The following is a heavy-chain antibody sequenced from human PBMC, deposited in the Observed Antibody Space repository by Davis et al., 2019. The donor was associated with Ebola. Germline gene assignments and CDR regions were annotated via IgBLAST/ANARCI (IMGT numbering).Heavy chain of an antibody. V-gene: IGHV3-23*01. CDR1: GFTFSSYA. J-gene: IGHJ3*02. Sequence: GEPLKISCAASGFTFSSYAMSWVRQAPGKGLEWVSAISGSGGSTYYADSVKGRFTISRDNSKNTLYLQMNRLRAEDTAIYYCAKDKNYDFWSGYPHDAFDIWGQGTMVTVSS. CDR3: AKDKNYDFWSGYPHDAFDI. CDR2: ISGSGGST. D-gene: IGHD3-3*01.